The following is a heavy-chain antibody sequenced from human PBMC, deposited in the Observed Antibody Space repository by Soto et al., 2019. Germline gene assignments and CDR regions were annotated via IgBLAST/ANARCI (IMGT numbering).Heavy chain of an antibody. CDR2: ISDYDGST. V-gene: IGHV3-23*01. Sequence: PGGSLRLSCEGSGFTFSSYAMSWVRQAPDKGLEWVSAISDYDGSTYYTDAVRGRFTISRDISKNTLYLQMNSLRAEDTAVYYCAKVRVDTATGYYFDYWGRGTLVTVSS. CDR1: GFTFSSYA. D-gene: IGHD5-18*01. CDR3: AKVRVDTATGYYFDY. J-gene: IGHJ4*02.